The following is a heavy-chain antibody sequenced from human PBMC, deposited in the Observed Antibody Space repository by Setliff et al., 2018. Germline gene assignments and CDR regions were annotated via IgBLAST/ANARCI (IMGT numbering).Heavy chain of an antibody. CDR3: ARNPSLYCSSTSCSPHWFDP. V-gene: IGHV1-18*01. Sequence: ASVKVSCKASGYTFTSYGISWVRQAPGQGLEWMGWISAYNGNTNYAQKLQGRVTMTTDTSTSTAYMELRSLRSDDTAVYYCARNPSLYCSSTSCSPHWFDPWGQGTLVTVSS. J-gene: IGHJ5*02. CDR1: GYTFTSYG. D-gene: IGHD2-2*01. CDR2: ISAYNGNT.